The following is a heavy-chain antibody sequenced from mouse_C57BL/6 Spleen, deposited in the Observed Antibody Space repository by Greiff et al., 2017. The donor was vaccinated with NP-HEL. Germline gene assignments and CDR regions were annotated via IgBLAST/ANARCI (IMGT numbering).Heavy chain of an antibody. J-gene: IGHJ2*01. CDR2: FYPGSGSI. CDR1: GYTFTEYT. V-gene: IGHV1-62-2*01. Sequence: VQLQQSGAELVKPGASVKLSCKASGYTFTEYTIHWVKQRSGQGLEWIGWFYPGSGSIKYNEKFKDKATLTADTSSSTVDMELSRLTSVDSAVYFCSRHEEGIYDAYWYFDYWGQGTTVTVSS. CDR3: SRHEEGIYDAYWYFDY. D-gene: IGHD2-3*01.